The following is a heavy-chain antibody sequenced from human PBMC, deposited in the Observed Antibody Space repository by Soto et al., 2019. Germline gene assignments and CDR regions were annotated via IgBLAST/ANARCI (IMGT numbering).Heavy chain of an antibody. CDR1: GFTFSSYG. CDR2: ISYDGSNK. D-gene: IGHD6-6*01. J-gene: IGHJ6*03. V-gene: IGHV3-30*18. Sequence: PGGSLRLSCAASGFTFSSYGMHWVRQAPGKGLEWVAVISYDGSNKYYADSVKGRFTISRDNSKNTLYLQMNSLRAEDTAVYYCAKEMSNYGYYYMDFWGKGTTVTVSS. CDR3: AKEMSNYGYYYMDF.